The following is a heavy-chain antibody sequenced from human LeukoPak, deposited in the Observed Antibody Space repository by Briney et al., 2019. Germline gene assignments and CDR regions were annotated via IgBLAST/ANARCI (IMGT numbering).Heavy chain of an antibody. CDR1: GGSVSGTYY. J-gene: IGHJ3*01. Sequence: PSETLSLTCTVSGGSVSGTYYWSWIRQPPGKGLEWIAYIYHTGSTDSNPSLRSRVTISLDTSKNRFSLKLNSVTAADTAVYYCARRWVYDKRAFDAWGQGALVTVSS. D-gene: IGHD3-16*01. CDR2: IYHTGST. V-gene: IGHV4-61*01. CDR3: ARRWVYDKRAFDA.